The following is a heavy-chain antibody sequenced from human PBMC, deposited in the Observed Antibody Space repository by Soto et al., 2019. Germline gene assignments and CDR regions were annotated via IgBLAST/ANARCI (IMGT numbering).Heavy chain of an antibody. CDR1: GYAFPHYV. Sequence: ASVKASCKTSGYAFPHYVINWVRQAPGHGLEWMGFSTHTGNTNYAQNFQGRVVLPTDTSTSTAYMEVTSLRSDDTAVYYCARSGEHPLDYWGQGTPVTVSS. J-gene: IGHJ4*02. D-gene: IGHD1-26*01. CDR2: STHTGNT. V-gene: IGHV1-18*01. CDR3: ARSGEHPLDY.